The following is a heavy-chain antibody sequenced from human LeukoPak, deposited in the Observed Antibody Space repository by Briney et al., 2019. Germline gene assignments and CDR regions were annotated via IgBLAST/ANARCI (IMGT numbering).Heavy chain of an antibody. CDR2: IGTAGDT. CDR3: ARDLVRGVIFPHGMDV. D-gene: IGHD3-10*01. Sequence: GGSLRLSCAASGFTFSSYDMHWVRQATGKGLEWVSAIGTAGDTYYPGSVKGRFTTSRENAKNSLYLQMNSLRAGDTAVYYCARDLVRGVIFPHGMDVWGQGTTVTVSS. J-gene: IGHJ6*02. V-gene: IGHV3-13*01. CDR1: GFTFSSYD.